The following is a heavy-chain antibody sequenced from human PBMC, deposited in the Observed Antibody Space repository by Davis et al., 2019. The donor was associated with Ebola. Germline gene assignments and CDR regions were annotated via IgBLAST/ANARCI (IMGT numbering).Heavy chain of an antibody. CDR3: ARDSRWLVPGTYYYYGMDV. CDR2: TYYRSKWYY. CDR1: GDSVSSNSAA. Sequence: SQTLSLTCAISGDSVSSNSAAWNWIRQSPSRGLEWLGRTYYRSKWYYDYAVSVKSRITINPDTSKNHFSLKLSSVTAADTAVYYCARDSRWLVPGTYYYYGMDVWGQGTTVTVSS. V-gene: IGHV6-1*01. J-gene: IGHJ6*02. D-gene: IGHD6-19*01.